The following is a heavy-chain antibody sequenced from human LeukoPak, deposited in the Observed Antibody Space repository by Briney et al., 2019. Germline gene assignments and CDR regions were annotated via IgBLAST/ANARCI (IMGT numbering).Heavy chain of an antibody. CDR1: GGSISRSTYY. D-gene: IGHD2-2*01. CDR3: VLHNPAPGVPEGGWFEP. Sequence: PSETLSLTCTVSGGSISRSTYYWGSIRQPSGKGLEWIGSIYYSGSTYYNPSLKSRVTISVDTSKNQFSLKLSSVTAADTAVDYCVLHNPAPGVPEGGWFEPWAQGTLVTVFS. J-gene: IGHJ5*02. V-gene: IGHV4-39*01. CDR2: IYYSGST.